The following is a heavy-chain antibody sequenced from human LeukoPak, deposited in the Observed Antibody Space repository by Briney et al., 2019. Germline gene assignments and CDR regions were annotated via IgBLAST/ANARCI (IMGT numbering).Heavy chain of an antibody. CDR3: ARHPSPQLHHFDY. D-gene: IGHD2-2*01. CDR1: GYTFTSYD. V-gene: IGHV1-8*01. CDR2: MSPNSGDT. Sequence: GASVKVSCKASGYTFTSYDFNWVRQATGQRPEWMGWMSPNSGDTGYAQKFQARVTMTRDTSTNTVYMELSSLRSEDTAVYYCARHPSPQLHHFDYWGQGTLVTVSS. J-gene: IGHJ4*02.